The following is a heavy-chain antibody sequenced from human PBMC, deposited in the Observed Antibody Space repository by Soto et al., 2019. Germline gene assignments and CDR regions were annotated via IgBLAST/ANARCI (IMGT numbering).Heavy chain of an antibody. J-gene: IGHJ6*03. D-gene: IGHD3-10*01. V-gene: IGHV4-31*03. CDR1: GGSISSGGYY. Sequence: SETLSLTCTVSGGSISSGGYYWSWIRQHPGKGLEWIGYIYYSGSTYYNPSLKSRVTISVDTSKNQFSLKLSSVTAADTAVYYCARQPGSYKDYMDVWGKGTTVTVSS. CDR2: IYYSGST. CDR3: ARQPGSYKDYMDV.